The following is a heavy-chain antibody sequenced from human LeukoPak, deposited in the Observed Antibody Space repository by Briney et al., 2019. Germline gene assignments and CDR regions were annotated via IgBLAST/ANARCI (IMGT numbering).Heavy chain of an antibody. D-gene: IGHD3-16*02. CDR3: ARGGSRRLGELSLYRY. J-gene: IGHJ4*02. V-gene: IGHV4-34*01. Sequence: SETLSLTCAVYGGSFSGYYWSWIRQPPGKGLEWIGEINHSGSTNYNPSLKSRVTISVDTSKNQFSLKPSSVTAADTAVYYCARGGSRRLGELSLYRYWGQGTLVTVSS. CDR2: INHSGST. CDR1: GGSFSGYY.